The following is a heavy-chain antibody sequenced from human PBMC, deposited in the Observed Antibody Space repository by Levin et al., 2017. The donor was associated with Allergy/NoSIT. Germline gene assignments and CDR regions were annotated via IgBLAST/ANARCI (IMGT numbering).Heavy chain of an antibody. Sequence: LSCSVSGGSISSNYWSWIRQPPGKGLEWVGNVGKIYHSGSTNYNPSLKSRITISGDTSKNQFSLKLSSMTAADTAIYYCARHWDAYNSFDYWGQGILVTVSS. CDR3: ARHWDAYNSFDY. J-gene: IGHJ4*02. CDR2: VGKIYHSGST. V-gene: IGHV4-59*08. CDR1: GGSISSNY. D-gene: IGHD5-24*01.